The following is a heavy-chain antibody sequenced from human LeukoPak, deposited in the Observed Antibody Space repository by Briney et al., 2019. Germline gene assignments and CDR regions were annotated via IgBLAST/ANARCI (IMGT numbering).Heavy chain of an antibody. CDR3: AKDLSGYSYGFPLDY. Sequence: PGGSLRLSCAASGFTFSSYAMSWVRQAPGKGLEWVSAISGSGGSTYYADSVKGRFTISRDNSKNTLYLQMNSLRAEDTAVYYCAKDLSGYSYGFPLDYWGQGTLVTVSS. J-gene: IGHJ4*02. V-gene: IGHV3-23*01. CDR2: ISGSGGST. D-gene: IGHD5-18*01. CDR1: GFTFSSYA.